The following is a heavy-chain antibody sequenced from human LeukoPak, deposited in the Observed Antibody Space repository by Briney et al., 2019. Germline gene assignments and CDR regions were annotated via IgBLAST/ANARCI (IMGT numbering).Heavy chain of an antibody. D-gene: IGHD3-3*01. V-gene: IGHV3-53*01. J-gene: IGHJ2*01. CDR3: ARVKTPYDSFDL. CDR2: IYSGGST. Sequence: GGSLRLSCAASGFTFSSYSMSWVRQAPGKGLEWVSVIYSGGSTYYADSVKGRFTISRDNSKNTLYLQMNSLRAEDTAVYYCARVKTPYDSFDLWGRGTLVTVSS. CDR1: GFTFSSYS.